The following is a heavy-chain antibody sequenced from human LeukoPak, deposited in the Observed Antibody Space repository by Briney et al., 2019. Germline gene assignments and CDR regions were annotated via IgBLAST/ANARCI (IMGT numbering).Heavy chain of an antibody. CDR3: ARHTDSSGDYDP. CDR1: GGSISGYY. J-gene: IGHJ5*02. D-gene: IGHD3-22*01. V-gene: IGHV4-59*08. CDR2: IYYSGST. Sequence: SETLSLTCTVSGGSISGYYWSWIRQPPGKGLEWIGYIYYSGSTNYNPSLKSRVTISLDTSKNQFSLKLSSVTAADTAVYYCARHTDSSGDYDPWGQGALVTVSS.